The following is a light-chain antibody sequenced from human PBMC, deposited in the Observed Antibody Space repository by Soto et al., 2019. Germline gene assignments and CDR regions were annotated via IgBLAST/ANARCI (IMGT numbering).Light chain of an antibody. J-gene: IGKJ1*01. CDR2: DAS. CDR3: QQRSNWPRT. V-gene: IGKV3-11*01. CDR1: QSVSSY. Sequence: EIVLTQSPATLSLSPWERATLSCRASQSVSSYLAWYQQKPGQAPRLLIYDASNRATGIPARFSGSGSGTDFTPTISSLEPEDFAVYYCQQRSNWPRTFGQGTKVDIK.